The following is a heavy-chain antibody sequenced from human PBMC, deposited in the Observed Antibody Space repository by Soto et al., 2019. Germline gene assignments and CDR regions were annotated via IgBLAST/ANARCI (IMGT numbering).Heavy chain of an antibody. CDR3: AKGELRGLLRGFDY. V-gene: IGHV1-3*01. D-gene: IGHD1-26*01. Sequence: GAPVKVSCKASGYTFTSYAMHWVRQAPGQRLEWMGWINAGNGNTKYSQKFQGRVTITRDTSASTAYMELSSLRSEDTAVYYCAKGELRGLLRGFDYWGQGTLVTVSS. J-gene: IGHJ4*02. CDR1: GYTFTSYA. CDR2: INAGNGNT.